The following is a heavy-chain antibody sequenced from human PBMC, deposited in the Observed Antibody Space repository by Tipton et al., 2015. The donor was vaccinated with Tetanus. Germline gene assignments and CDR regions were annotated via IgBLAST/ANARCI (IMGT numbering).Heavy chain of an antibody. CDR3: ARDRYLTSGSYYKGRLDY. J-gene: IGHJ4*02. V-gene: IGHV7-4-1*02. CDR2: IDTNTGNP. D-gene: IGHD3-10*01. CDR1: GYSFTSSG. Sequence: QVQLVQSGSELKKPGASVKVSCKASGYSFTSSGMNWVRQAPGQGLEWMGWIDTNTGNPTYAQGFTGRFVFSLDTSVSTAFLQINSRMAEGTAVYFCARDRYLTSGSYYKGRLDYWGQGTLVTVSS.